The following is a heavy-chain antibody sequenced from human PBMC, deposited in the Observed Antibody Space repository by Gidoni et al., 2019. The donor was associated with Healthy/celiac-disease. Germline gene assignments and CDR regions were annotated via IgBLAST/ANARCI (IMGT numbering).Heavy chain of an antibody. J-gene: IGHJ4*02. CDR1: GFTFSNAW. V-gene: IGHV3-15*01. CDR3: TTVDTAMVWDYFDY. D-gene: IGHD5-18*01. CDR2: IKSKTDGWTT. Sequence: EVQLVESGGGLVKPGGSLRLSCAASGFTFSNAWMSWVRQAPGKGLEWVGRIKSKTDGWTTDYAAPVKGRFTISRDDSKNTLYLQMNSLKTEDTAVYYCTTVDTAMVWDYFDYWGQGTLVTVSS.